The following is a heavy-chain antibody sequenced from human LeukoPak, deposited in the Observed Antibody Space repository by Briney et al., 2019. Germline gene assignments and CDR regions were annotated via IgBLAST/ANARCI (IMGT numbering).Heavy chain of an antibody. V-gene: IGHV3-74*01. CDR1: GFTFSSYW. CDR2: INTDGSGI. J-gene: IGHJ4*02. D-gene: IGHD1-26*01. Sequence: PGGSLRLSCAASGFTFSSYWMHWVRQAPGKGLVWVSRINTDGSGIIYADSGKGRFTISRDNAKNTLYLQMNSLRAEDTAVYYCARDVGIPPRYFDSWGQGTLVTVSS. CDR3: ARDVGIPPRYFDS.